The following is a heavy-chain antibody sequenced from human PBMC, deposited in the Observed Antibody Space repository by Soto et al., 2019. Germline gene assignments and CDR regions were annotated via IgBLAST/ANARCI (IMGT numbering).Heavy chain of an antibody. D-gene: IGHD6-19*01. CDR3: ARVLSGGWSRFDY. Sequence: QVQLQESGPGLVKPSGTLSLTCAVSGGSISSDYWWTWVRQPPGKGLEWIAEMYHSGSTNYNPYLKIRVTISVDKSKNQISLKLSSVTAADTAVYYCARVLSGGWSRFDYWGQGTLVTVSS. J-gene: IGHJ4*02. CDR1: GGSISSDYW. V-gene: IGHV4-4*02. CDR2: MYHSGST.